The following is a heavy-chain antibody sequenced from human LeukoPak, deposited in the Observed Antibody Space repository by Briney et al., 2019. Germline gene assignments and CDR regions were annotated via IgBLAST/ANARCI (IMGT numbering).Heavy chain of an antibody. CDR2: ISSSSYI. CDR1: GFTFSSYS. J-gene: IGHJ6*03. Sequence: GGSLRLSCAASGFTFSSYSINWVRQAPGKGLEWVSSISSSSYIYYADSVKGRFTISRDNAKNSLYLQMNSLRAEDTAVYYCARAFESDYYYYMDVWGKGTTVTVSS. V-gene: IGHV3-21*01. D-gene: IGHD3-10*01. CDR3: ARAFESDYYYYMDV.